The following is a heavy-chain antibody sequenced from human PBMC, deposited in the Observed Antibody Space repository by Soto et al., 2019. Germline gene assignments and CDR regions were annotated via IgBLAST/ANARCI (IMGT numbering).Heavy chain of an antibody. Sequence: PSQTLSLTCAISEDSVSSNSAAWNWIRQSPSRGLEWLGRTYYRSKWYNDYAVSVKSRITINPDTSKNQFSLQLNSVTPEDTAVYYCARDRDYGDYVPNWFDPWGQGTLVTVSS. CDR2: TYYRSKWYN. CDR1: EDSVSSNSAA. J-gene: IGHJ5*02. V-gene: IGHV6-1*01. CDR3: ARDRDYGDYVPNWFDP. D-gene: IGHD4-17*01.